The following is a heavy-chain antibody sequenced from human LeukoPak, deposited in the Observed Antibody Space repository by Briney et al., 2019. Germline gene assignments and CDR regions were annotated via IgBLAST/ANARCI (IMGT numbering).Heavy chain of an antibody. CDR3: ARRYYYDSSGYPALDYYYYGMDV. CDR2: INHSGST. V-gene: IGHV4-34*01. D-gene: IGHD3-22*01. CDR1: GGSFSGYY. Sequence: SETLSLTCAVYGGSFSGYYWSWLRQPPGKGLEWIGEINHSGSTNYNPSLKSRVTISVDTSKNQFSLKLSSVTAADTAVYYCARRYYYDSSGYPALDYYYYGMDVWGQGTTVTVSS. J-gene: IGHJ6*02.